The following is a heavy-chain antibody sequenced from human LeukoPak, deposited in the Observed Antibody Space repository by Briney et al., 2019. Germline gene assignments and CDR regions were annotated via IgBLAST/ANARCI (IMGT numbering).Heavy chain of an antibody. CDR1: GFTFSSYA. Sequence: GGSLRLSCAASGFTFSSYAMSWVRQAPGKGLEWVSAISSSGGSTYYADSVKGRFTISRDNSKNTLYPQMNSLRAEDTAVYYCAKDQYCSSTSCYPYYYYGMDVWGQGTTVTVSS. D-gene: IGHD2-2*01. CDR3: AKDQYCSSTSCYPYYYYGMDV. CDR2: ISSSGGST. J-gene: IGHJ6*02. V-gene: IGHV3-23*01.